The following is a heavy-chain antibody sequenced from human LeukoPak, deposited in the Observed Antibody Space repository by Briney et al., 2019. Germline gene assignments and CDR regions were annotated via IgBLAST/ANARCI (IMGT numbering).Heavy chain of an antibody. J-gene: IGHJ6*02. CDR1: GFTFGSYW. CDR3: ARGRNLAV. CDR2: IKEDGSEK. Sequence: GGSLRLSCAASGFTFGSYWMSWVRQAPGKGLEWVANIKEDGSEKYYVDSVKGRFTISRDNAKKSLFLQMNSLRVEDTAVYYCARGRNLAVWGQGTTVTVSS. V-gene: IGHV3-7*01.